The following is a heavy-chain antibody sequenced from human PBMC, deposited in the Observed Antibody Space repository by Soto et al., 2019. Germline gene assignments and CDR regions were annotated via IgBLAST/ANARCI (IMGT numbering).Heavy chain of an antibody. J-gene: IGHJ3*02. CDR2: ISSSGSTI. CDR3: AHVGGDGYNSPDGGDAFDI. V-gene: IGHV3-48*03. Sequence: GGSLRLSCAASGFTFSSYEMNWVRQAPGKGLEWVSYISSSGSTIYYADSVKGRFTISRDNAKNSLYLQMNSLRAEDTAVYYCAHVGGDGYNSPDGGDAFDIWGQGTMVTV. D-gene: IGHD5-12*01. CDR1: GFTFSSYE.